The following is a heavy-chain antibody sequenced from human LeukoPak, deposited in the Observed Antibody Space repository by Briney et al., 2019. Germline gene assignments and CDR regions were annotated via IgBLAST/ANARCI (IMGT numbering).Heavy chain of an antibody. CDR3: AKDRVAVAGRYYFDY. CDR1: GFTFSSYA. Sequence: PGGSLRLSCAASGFTFSSYAMSWVRQAPGKGLEWVSGISGSGASTYYADSVKGRFTISRDNSKNTLYLQMNSLRAEDTAVYYCAKDRVAVAGRYYFDYWGQGILVTVSS. J-gene: IGHJ4*02. CDR2: ISGSGAST. D-gene: IGHD6-19*01. V-gene: IGHV3-23*01.